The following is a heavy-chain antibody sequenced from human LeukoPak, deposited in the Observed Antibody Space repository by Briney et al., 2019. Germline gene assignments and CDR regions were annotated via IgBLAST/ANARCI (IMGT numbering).Heavy chain of an antibody. CDR3: ARDGGSGYATYYYMDV. J-gene: IGHJ6*03. Sequence: SGTLSLTCAVSGYSISSGFYWGWIRQPPGKGLEWMGIIYHSGTTYYTPSLKSRVTISVDTSKNQFSLKLTSVTAADTAVYYCARDGGSGYATYYYMDVWGKGTTVTVSS. V-gene: IGHV4-38-2*02. CDR2: IYHSGTT. D-gene: IGHD5-12*01. CDR1: GYSISSGFY.